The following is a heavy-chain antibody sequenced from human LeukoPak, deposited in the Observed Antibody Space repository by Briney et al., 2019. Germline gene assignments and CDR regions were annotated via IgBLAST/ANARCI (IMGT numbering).Heavy chain of an antibody. Sequence: GGSLRLSCVASGFTFTNYAMSWVRQAPGKGLEWVSAITGSDGNSHYADSVKGRFTISRDNSKNTLYLQVNSLRAEDTAVYYCAKWGGYDILTGYYVPDYWGQGTLVTVSS. CDR3: AKWGGYDILTGYYVPDY. J-gene: IGHJ4*02. CDR1: GFTFTNYA. V-gene: IGHV3-23*01. CDR2: ITGSDGNS. D-gene: IGHD3-9*01.